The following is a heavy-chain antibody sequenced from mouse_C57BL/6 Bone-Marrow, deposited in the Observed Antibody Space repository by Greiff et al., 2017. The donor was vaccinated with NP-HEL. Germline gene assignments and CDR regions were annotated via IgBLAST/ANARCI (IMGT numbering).Heavy chain of an antibody. CDR3: ARAYYGSTSGFAY. CDR2: ISDGGSYT. V-gene: IGHV5-4*01. Sequence: VQLQQSGGGLVKPGGSLKLSCAASGFTFSSYAMSWVRQTPEKRLEWVATISDGGSYTYYPDNVKGRFTISRDNAKNNLYLQMSHLKSEDTAMYYCARAYYGSTSGFAYWGQGTLVTVSA. J-gene: IGHJ3*01. D-gene: IGHD1-1*01. CDR1: GFTFSSYA.